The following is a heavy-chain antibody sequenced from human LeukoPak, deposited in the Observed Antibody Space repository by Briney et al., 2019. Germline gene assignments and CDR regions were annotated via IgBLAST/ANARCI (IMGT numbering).Heavy chain of an antibody. CDR2: ISYDGSTK. J-gene: IGHJ5*02. CDR3: ARDLGYNYGFLVS. CDR1: GFTLSRFS. D-gene: IGHD5-18*01. Sequence: GGSLRLSCAASGFTLSRFSMHWVRQAPGKGLEWAASISYDGSTKYYADSMKGRFTISRDNPKSTLYLQLNSLSVEDTALYYCARDLGYNYGFLVSWGQGTRVTVSS. V-gene: IGHV3-30*04.